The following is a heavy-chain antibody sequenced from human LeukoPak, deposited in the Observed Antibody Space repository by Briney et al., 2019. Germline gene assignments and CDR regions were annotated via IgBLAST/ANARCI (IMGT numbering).Heavy chain of an antibody. CDR3: ARDRNDIWSGYYNWFDP. CDR1: GYTFTGYY. CDR2: INPNSGGT. V-gene: IGHV1-2*06. D-gene: IGHD3-3*01. J-gene: IGHJ5*02. Sequence: ASVKVSCKASGYTFTGYYMHWVRQAPGQGLEWMGRINPNSGGTNYAQKFQGRVTMTRDTSISTAYMELSRLRSDDTAVYYCARDRNDIWSGYYNWFDPWGQGTLVTVSS.